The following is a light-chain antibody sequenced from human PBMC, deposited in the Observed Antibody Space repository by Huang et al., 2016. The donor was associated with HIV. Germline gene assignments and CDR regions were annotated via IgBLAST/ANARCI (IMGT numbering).Light chain of an antibody. Sequence: DIHMTQSPSSLPASVGDRVTITCRASQSVTTYLNWYQQKPGKAPTLLMYGTSTLHSGVPSRFRGSGSGTQFTLTITSLRPEDFATYYCQQTHTTPWTFGPGTKVEIK. J-gene: IGKJ1*01. CDR1: QSVTTY. CDR3: QQTHTTPWT. CDR2: GTS. V-gene: IGKV1-39*01.